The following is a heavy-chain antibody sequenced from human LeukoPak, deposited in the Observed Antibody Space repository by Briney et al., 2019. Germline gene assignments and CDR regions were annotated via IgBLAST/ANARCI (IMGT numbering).Heavy chain of an antibody. CDR1: GYTFTSYY. D-gene: IGHD4-17*01. Sequence: ASVKVSCKASGYTFTSYYMHRVRQAPGQGLEWMGIINPSGGSTSYAQKFQGRVTMTRDMSTSTVYMEPSSLRSEDTAVYYCARNYGEGGDYWGQGTLVTVSS. CDR3: ARNYGEGGDY. J-gene: IGHJ4*02. CDR2: INPSGGST. V-gene: IGHV1-46*01.